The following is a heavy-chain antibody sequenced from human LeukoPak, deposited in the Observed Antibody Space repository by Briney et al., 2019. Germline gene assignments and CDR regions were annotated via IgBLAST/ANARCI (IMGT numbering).Heavy chain of an antibody. CDR2: INHDSTAI. V-gene: IGHV3-48*01. D-gene: IGHD1-7*01. CDR1: GFAFNTHS. CDR3: ARDLSRNYTIDY. Sequence: GGSLRLSCTTSGFAFNTHSMNWVRQSPGKGMDWISYINHDSTAIYYADSVKGRFITSRDNAKNSLYLQMNSLRVEDTAVYYCARDLSRNYTIDYWGQGTLATVSS. J-gene: IGHJ4*02.